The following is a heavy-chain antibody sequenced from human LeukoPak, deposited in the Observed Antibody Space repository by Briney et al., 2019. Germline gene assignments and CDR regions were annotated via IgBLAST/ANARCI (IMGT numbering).Heavy chain of an antibody. CDR1: GFTFSTDT. V-gene: IGHV4-59*04. D-gene: IGHD3-22*01. CDR3: ATHASSAYRPYYFDY. Sequence: GSLRLSCAASGFTFSTDTMSWVRQPPGEGLEWIGTSYYSGGTFYNSPLKSRGNISVDTSKNRFSLKLNSVTAADTAVYYCATHASSAYRPYYFDYWGQGTLVTVSS. J-gene: IGHJ4*02. CDR2: SYYSGGT.